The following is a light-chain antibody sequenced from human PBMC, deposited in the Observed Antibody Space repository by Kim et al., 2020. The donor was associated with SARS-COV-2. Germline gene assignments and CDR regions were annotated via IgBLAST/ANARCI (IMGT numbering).Light chain of an antibody. CDR1: QSISSS. Sequence: IQMTQSPSTLSASVGDRVTITCRASQSISSSLAWYHQKPGKAPQLLIYRASSLASGVPSRFSGSGSGTEFTLTISSLQPDDFAAYYCLQYDTYSRALTFGGGTKVDIK. V-gene: IGKV1-5*03. CDR2: RAS. J-gene: IGKJ4*01. CDR3: LQYDTYSRALT.